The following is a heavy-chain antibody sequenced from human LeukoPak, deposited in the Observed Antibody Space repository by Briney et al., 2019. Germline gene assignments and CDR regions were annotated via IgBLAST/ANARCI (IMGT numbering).Heavy chain of an antibody. CDR1: GGSISSSSYY. CDR3: ARTRRSSGWYVDY. D-gene: IGHD6-19*01. V-gene: IGHV4-39*01. J-gene: IGHJ4*02. CDR2: IYYSGST. Sequence: PSETLSLTCTVSGGSISSSSYYWGWIRQPPGKGLEWIGSIYYSGSTYYNPSLKSRVTISVDTSKNQFSLKLSSVTAADTAVYFCARTRRSSGWYVDYWGQGNLVTISS.